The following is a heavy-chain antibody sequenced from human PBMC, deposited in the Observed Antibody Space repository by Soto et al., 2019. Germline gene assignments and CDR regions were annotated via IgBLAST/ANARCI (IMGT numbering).Heavy chain of an antibody. V-gene: IGHV1-18*01. CDR3: ARYCWSGRLPYHVDF. CDR2: ISGYNANT. D-gene: IGHD3-3*01. CDR1: GYTFNSFG. Sequence: QVQLVQSGPEVKKPGASVKVSCKGSGYTFNSFGSSWVRQAPGQGLEWMGWISGYNANTKYAQKFQGRVTMTTDTATSTAYMDLRSLRSDDTAVYYCARYCWSGRLPYHVDFWGQGTLVTVSS. J-gene: IGHJ4*02.